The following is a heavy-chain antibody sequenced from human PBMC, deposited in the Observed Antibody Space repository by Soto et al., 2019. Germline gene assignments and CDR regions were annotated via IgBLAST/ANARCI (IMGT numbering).Heavy chain of an antibody. V-gene: IGHV4-59*08. CDR1: GASISGYY. Sequence: SETLSLTCTVSGASISGYYWSWIRQPPGKGLERIGYIYYSGSANYNPSLKSRVTISVDTYKNQFSLRLTSVTAADTAVYYCARLDYGDYPFDYWGQGTLVTVS. CDR2: IYYSGSA. CDR3: ARLDYGDYPFDY. J-gene: IGHJ4*02. D-gene: IGHD4-17*01.